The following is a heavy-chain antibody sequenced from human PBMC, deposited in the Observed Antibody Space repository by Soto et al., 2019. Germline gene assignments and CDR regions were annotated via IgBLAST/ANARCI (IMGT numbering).Heavy chain of an antibody. CDR2: INHNSGDT. CDR1: GYTFTGYY. J-gene: IGHJ3*02. V-gene: IGHV1-2*02. Sequence: ASVKVPCKASGYTFTGYYMHWVRQAPGLGLEWMGWINHNSGDTNYAQKFQGRVIMTRDTSISTAYMELSGLRSDDTAVYYCARGFYYDSGYWAAFDIWGQGTMVTVSS. D-gene: IGHD3-22*01. CDR3: ARGFYYDSGYWAAFDI.